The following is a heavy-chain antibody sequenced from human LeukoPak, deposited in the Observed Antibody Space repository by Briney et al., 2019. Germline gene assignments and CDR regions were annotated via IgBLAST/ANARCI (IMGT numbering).Heavy chain of an antibody. D-gene: IGHD5-24*01. CDR1: GGSISSYY. CDR2: IYYSGST. Sequence: PSETLSLTCTVSGGSISSYYWSWIRQPPGKGLEWIGYIYYSGSTNYNPSLKSRVTISVDTSKNQFSLKLTSVTAADTVVYYCTRGQGMATTPFDFWGQGTLVTVSS. J-gene: IGHJ4*02. V-gene: IGHV4-59*01. CDR3: TRGQGMATTPFDF.